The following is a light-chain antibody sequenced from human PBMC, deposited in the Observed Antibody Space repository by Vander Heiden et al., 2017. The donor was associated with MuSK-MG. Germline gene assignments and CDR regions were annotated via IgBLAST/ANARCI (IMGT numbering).Light chain of an antibody. CDR1: QGISGS. CDR2: ATS. CDR3: QQDDTIPYT. J-gene: IGKJ2*01. V-gene: IGKV1-NL1*01. Sequence: IQMTHSPSSLAASVGEIVTITCRASQGISGSLAWYQQKPGRDPKLLVYATSRLESGVPLRFSGGGSGKDYSLTLSSLRPEDFATYYCQQDDTIPYTFGQGTKLEIK.